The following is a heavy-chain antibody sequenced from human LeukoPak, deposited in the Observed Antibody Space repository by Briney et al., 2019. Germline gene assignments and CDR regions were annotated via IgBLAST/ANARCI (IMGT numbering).Heavy chain of an antibody. CDR1: GFTFSTYN. Sequence: GGSLRLSCAASGFTFSTYNMNWVRQAPGKGLEWVSSINSGSHFIYYVDSVKGRFTISRDNAKNLLYLQMNSLRAEDTAVYYCARSLPRNYYDSSGYHYSAYFDYWGPGTLVTVSS. CDR3: ARSLPRNYYDSSGYHYSAYFDY. D-gene: IGHD3-22*01. V-gene: IGHV3-21*01. CDR2: INSGSHFI. J-gene: IGHJ4*02.